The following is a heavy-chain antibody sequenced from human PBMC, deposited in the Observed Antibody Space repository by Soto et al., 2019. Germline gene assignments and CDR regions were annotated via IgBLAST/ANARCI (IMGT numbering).Heavy chain of an antibody. J-gene: IGHJ4*02. CDR3: ARDPFHYYDSSGYPAMGYYFDY. V-gene: IGHV3-30-3*01. Sequence: QVQLVESGGGVVQPGRSLRLSCAASGFTFSSYAMHWVRQAPGKGLEWVAVISYDGSNKYYADSVKGRFTISRDNSKNTLYLQMNSLSAEDTAVYYCARDPFHYYDSSGYPAMGYYFDYWGQGTLVTVSS. CDR1: GFTFSSYA. CDR2: ISYDGSNK. D-gene: IGHD3-22*01.